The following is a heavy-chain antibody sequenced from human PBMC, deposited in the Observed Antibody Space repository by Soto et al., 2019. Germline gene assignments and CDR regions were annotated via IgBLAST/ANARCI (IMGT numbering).Heavy chain of an antibody. CDR2: IIPILGIA. V-gene: IGHV1-69*02. D-gene: IGHD1-1*01. J-gene: IGHJ4*02. CDR3: ACEKRPQPPHFDY. CDR1: GGTFSSYT. Sequence: QVQLVQSGAEVKKPGSSVKVSCKASGGTFSSYTISWVRQAPGQGLEWMGRIIPILGIANYAQKFQGRVTSTADKSTSTAYMELSSLRSEDTAVYYCACEKRPQPPHFDYWGQGTLVTVSS.